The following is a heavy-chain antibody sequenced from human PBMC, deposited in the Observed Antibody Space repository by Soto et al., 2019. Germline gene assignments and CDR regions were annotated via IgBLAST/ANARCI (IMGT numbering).Heavy chain of an antibody. CDR3: ARDREEQLVSWYFDL. D-gene: IGHD6-6*01. V-gene: IGHV4-61*01. J-gene: IGHJ2*01. Sequence: QVQLQESGPGLVKPSETLSLTCTVSGGSVSSGSYYWSWIRQPPGKGLEWIGYIYYSGSTNYNPSLKSRVIISVDTSKNQFSLKLSSVTAADTAVYYCARDREEQLVSWYFDLWGRGTLVTVSS. CDR2: IYYSGST. CDR1: GGSVSSGSYY.